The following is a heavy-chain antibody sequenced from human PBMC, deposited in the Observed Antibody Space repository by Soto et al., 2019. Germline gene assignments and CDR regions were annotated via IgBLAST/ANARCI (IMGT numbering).Heavy chain of an antibody. Sequence: ASVKVSCKASGYTFTSYDINWVRQATGQGLEWMGWMNPNSGNTGYAQKFQGRVTMTRNTSISTAYMELSSLRSEDTAVYYCARAHPYYDFWSGSLYPFDYWGQGTLVTVS. CDR1: GYTFTSYD. D-gene: IGHD3-3*01. CDR3: ARAHPYYDFWSGSLYPFDY. V-gene: IGHV1-8*01. J-gene: IGHJ4*02. CDR2: MNPNSGNT.